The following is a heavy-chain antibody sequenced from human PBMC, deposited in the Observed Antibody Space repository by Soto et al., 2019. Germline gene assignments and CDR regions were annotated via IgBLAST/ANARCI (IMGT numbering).Heavy chain of an antibody. D-gene: IGHD6-19*01. J-gene: IGHJ4*02. CDR1: GGSVSSNN. V-gene: IGHV4-39*01. Sequence: SETLSLTCTVSGGSVSSNNWGWIRQPPGKGLEWIGSIYYNGTTYYNPSLRSRVTISEDTSKNQFSLKVGAATAADTAVYYCARHWLLPVAGYYFDYWSQGTLVTVSS. CDR2: IYYNGTT. CDR3: ARHWLLPVAGYYFDY.